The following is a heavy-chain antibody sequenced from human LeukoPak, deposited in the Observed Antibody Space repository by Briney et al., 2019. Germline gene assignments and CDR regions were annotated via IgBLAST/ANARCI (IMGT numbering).Heavy chain of an antibody. D-gene: IGHD2-15*01. CDR2: ISYSGTT. CDR1: SASITSSPYF. Sequence: PSETLSLTCTVSSASITSSPYFWGWIRQSPGKGLEWNGSISYSGTTYYNPSLKSRVTISVDTSKNQFSLKLNSVTAADTAVYYCARSYCSGGSCYRYYFDYWGQGTLVTVSS. J-gene: IGHJ4*02. CDR3: ARSYCSGGSCYRYYFDY. V-gene: IGHV4-39*01.